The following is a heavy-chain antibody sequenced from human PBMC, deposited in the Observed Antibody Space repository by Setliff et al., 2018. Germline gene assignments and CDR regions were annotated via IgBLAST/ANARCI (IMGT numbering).Heavy chain of an antibody. CDR1: GGSFSTYY. CDR2: VYYSGAA. Sequence: SETLSLTCAVSGGSFSTYYWSWIRQAPGKGLEWIGHVYYSGAANYNPSLKSRVTVSVDTSKNQFSLRLISVTAADTAVYYCARGGTFRYFDYWGQGTPVTVSS. J-gene: IGHJ4*02. V-gene: IGHV4-59*01. D-gene: IGHD5-12*01. CDR3: ARGGTFRYFDY.